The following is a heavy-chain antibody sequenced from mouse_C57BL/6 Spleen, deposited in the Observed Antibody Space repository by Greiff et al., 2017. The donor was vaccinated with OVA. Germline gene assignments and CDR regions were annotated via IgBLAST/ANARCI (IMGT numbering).Heavy chain of an antibody. J-gene: IGHJ2*01. D-gene: IGHD1-1*01. Sequence: QVQLQQPGAELVKPGASVKLSCKASGYTFTSYWMQWVKQRPGPGLEWIGEIDPSDSYTNYNQQFKGKATLTVDTSSSTAYMQLSSLPSEDSAVYFCALYASSLFDYWGQGTPLTVSS. CDR2: IDPSDSYT. CDR1: GYTFTSYW. CDR3: ALYASSLFDY. V-gene: IGHV1-50*01.